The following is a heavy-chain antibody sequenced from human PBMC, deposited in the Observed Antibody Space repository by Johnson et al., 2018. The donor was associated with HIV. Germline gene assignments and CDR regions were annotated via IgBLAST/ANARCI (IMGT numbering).Heavy chain of an antibody. Sequence: QVQLVESGGGLVKPGGSTRLSCAASGFTFSDYYMSWIRQAPGKGLEWVSYISGGGSSIYYAESVKDRFTISRDNAKNSLYLQMNSLGAEDTAVYYCARDHSFRVYSSPDAFDIWGQGTMVTVSS. V-gene: IGHV3-11*04. CDR3: ARDHSFRVYSSPDAFDI. CDR2: ISGGGSSI. J-gene: IGHJ3*02. D-gene: IGHD6-13*01. CDR1: GFTFSDYY.